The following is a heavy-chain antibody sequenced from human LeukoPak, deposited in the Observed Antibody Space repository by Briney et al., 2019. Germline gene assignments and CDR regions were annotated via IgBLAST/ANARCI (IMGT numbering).Heavy chain of an antibody. CDR1: GFTLSCCG. J-gene: IGHJ4*02. CDR2: IRSDGSNE. CDR3: AKGGASVTRYVDY. V-gene: IGHV3-30*02. D-gene: IGHD4-17*01. Sequence: GGSLRLSCVASGFTLSCCGMHWVRQAPGKGLEWVAFIRSDGSNEYYADSVKGRFTVSRDNSKNTLYLQMNSLRPEDTAVYYCAKGGASVTRYVDYWGQGTLVTVSS.